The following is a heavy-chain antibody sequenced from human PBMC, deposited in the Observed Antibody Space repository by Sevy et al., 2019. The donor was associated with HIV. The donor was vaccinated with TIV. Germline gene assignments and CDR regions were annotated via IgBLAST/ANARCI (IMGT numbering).Heavy chain of an antibody. D-gene: IGHD3-22*01. Sequence: ASVKVSCKVSGYTLTELSMHWVRQAPGKGLEWMGTFDPEDGETIYAQKFQGRVSMTEDTSTDTAYMELNSLRSEDTAVYYCATTRDCYDSSGYPFDYWGQGTLVTVSS. CDR2: FDPEDGET. CDR3: ATTRDCYDSSGYPFDY. J-gene: IGHJ4*02. V-gene: IGHV1-24*01. CDR1: GYTLTELS.